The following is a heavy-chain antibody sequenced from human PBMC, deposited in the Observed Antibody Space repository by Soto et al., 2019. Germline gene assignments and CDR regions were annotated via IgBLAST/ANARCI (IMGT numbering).Heavy chain of an antibody. J-gene: IGHJ5*02. Sequence: QVQLQESGPGLVKPSQTLSLSCTVSGDSISRGGYYWNWIRQHPRKGLEWIGYIYHSGSTNYNPSIKSRITISVDKSKNQLSLVLTNVTAAETAVYYCVIDGARAYGLGWFGPWGQGILVTVSS. CDR3: VIDGARAYGLGWFGP. CDR1: GDSISRGGYY. V-gene: IGHV4-31*03. D-gene: IGHD2-21*01. CDR2: IYHSGST.